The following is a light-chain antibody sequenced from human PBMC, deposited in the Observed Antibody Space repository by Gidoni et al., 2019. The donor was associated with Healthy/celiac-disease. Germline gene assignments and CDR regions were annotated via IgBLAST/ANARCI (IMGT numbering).Light chain of an antibody. J-gene: IGKJ1*01. CDR3: QQSYSTLWT. CDR1: QSISSY. CDR2: AAS. Sequence: DIQMTQSPSSLSASVGSGVTITCRASQSISSYLNWYQQKPGKAPKLLIYAASSLQSGVPSRFSGSGSGTDFTLTISSLQPEDFATYYCQQSYSTLWTFGQGTKVEIK. V-gene: IGKV1-39*01.